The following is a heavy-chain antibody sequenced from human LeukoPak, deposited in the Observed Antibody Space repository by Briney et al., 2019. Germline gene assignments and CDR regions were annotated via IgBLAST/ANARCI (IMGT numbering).Heavy chain of an antibody. D-gene: IGHD1-1*01. CDR2: VNPDSGGT. CDR3: ARENWYSDY. J-gene: IGHJ4*02. V-gene: IGHV1-2*02. CDR1: GYTFTHYC. Sequence: GASVKVSCKASGYTFTHYCLHWVRQAHGQGLEWMGWVNPDSGGTNYQQNFQGRVTMTRDTSISTVYMELSRLRSDDTAVYYCARENWYSDYWGQGTLVTVSS.